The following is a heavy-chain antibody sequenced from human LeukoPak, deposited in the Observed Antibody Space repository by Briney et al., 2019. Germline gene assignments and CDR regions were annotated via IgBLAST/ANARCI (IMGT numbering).Heavy chain of an antibody. V-gene: IGHV4-59*06. CDR2: IYYSGST. CDR1: GGSISSHY. J-gene: IGHJ4*02. D-gene: IGHD3-9*01. CDR3: ASGANYDILTGYYIPPFDY. Sequence: SETLSLTCTVSGGSISSHYWSWIRQPPGKGLEWIGYIYYSGSTYYNPSLKSRVTISVDTSKNQFSLKLSSVTAADTAVYYCASGANYDILTGYYIPPFDYWGQGTLVTVSS.